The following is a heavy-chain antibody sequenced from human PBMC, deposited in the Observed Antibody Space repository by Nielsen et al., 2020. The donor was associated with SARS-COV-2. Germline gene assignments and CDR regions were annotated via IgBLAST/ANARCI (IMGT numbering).Heavy chain of an antibody. CDR3: AKGNYVGETYYDFWSGYSNYYYYYMDV. Sequence: GGSLRLSCAVSGFTFSSYAMSWVRQAPGKGLEWVSAISGSGGSTYYADSVKGRFTISRDNSKNTLYLQMNSLRAEDTAVYYCAKGNYVGETYYDFWSGYSNYYYYYMDVWGKGTTVTVSS. D-gene: IGHD3-3*01. J-gene: IGHJ6*03. V-gene: IGHV3-23*01. CDR2: ISGSGGST. CDR1: GFTFSSYA.